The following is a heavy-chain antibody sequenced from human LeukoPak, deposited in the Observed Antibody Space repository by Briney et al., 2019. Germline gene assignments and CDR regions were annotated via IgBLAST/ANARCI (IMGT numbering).Heavy chain of an antibody. CDR1: GGSISSYY. V-gene: IGHV4-59*12. CDR2: IYYGGST. D-gene: IGHD4-17*01. Sequence: SETLSLTCTVSGGSISSYYWSWIRQPPGKGLEWIAYIYYGGSTNYNPSLKSRVTMSIDTSKNQFSLKLSSVTAADTAVYYCASGSTVTTLDYWGQGTLVTVSS. CDR3: ASGSTVTTLDY. J-gene: IGHJ4*02.